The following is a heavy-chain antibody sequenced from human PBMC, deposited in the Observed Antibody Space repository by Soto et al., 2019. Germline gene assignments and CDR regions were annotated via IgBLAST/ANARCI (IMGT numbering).Heavy chain of an antibody. CDR3: AKGVGYCSGGSCYDAFDI. CDR2: ISYDGSNK. J-gene: IGHJ3*02. Sequence: QVQLVESGGGVVQPGRSLRLSCAASGFTFSSYGMHWVRQAPGKGLEWVAVISYDGSNKYYADSVKGRFTISRDNSKNTXXLQMNSLRAEDTAVYYCAKGVGYCSGGSCYDAFDIWGQGTMVTVSS. D-gene: IGHD2-15*01. CDR1: GFTFSSYG. V-gene: IGHV3-30*18.